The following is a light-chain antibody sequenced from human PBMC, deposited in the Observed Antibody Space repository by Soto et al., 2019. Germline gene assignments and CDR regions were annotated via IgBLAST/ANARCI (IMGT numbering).Light chain of an antibody. CDR1: QRISNW. V-gene: IGKV1-5*03. CDR3: QHYNSYLIT. CDR2: KAS. J-gene: IGKJ5*01. Sequence: DIQMTQSPSTLSASVGDRVTITCRASQRISNWVAWYQQRPGKAPKLLIYKASSLQVGVPSRFSGSGSGTEFTLTISSLQPDDFATYYCQHYNSYLITFGQGTRLEI.